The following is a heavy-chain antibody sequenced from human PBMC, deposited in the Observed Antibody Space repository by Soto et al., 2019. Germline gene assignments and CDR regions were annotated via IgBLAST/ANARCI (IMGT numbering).Heavy chain of an antibody. Sequence: LSLTCTVSGGSISSGGYYWSWIRQHPGKGLEWIGYIYYSGSTYYNPSLKSRVTISVDTSKNQFSLKLSSVTAADTAVYYCTSTLPAAIKGNRETPYFDYWGQGTLVTVSS. CDR1: GGSISSGGYY. CDR3: TSTLPAAIKGNRETPYFDY. D-gene: IGHD2-2*01. J-gene: IGHJ4*02. V-gene: IGHV4-31*03. CDR2: IYYSGST.